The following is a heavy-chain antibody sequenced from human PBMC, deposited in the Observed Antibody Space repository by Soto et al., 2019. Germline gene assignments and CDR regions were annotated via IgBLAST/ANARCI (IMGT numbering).Heavy chain of an antibody. CDR1: GFTFSTYA. Sequence: GGSLRLSCSASGFTFSTYAMHWVRQAPGKGLEYVSAISSNGGSTYYADSVKGRFTISRDNSKNTLYLQMSSLRAEDTAVYYCVKDGEEGDCSSTSCYLDFWGQGTLVTVSS. D-gene: IGHD2-2*01. V-gene: IGHV3-64D*08. CDR3: VKDGEEGDCSSTSCYLDF. CDR2: ISSNGGST. J-gene: IGHJ4*02.